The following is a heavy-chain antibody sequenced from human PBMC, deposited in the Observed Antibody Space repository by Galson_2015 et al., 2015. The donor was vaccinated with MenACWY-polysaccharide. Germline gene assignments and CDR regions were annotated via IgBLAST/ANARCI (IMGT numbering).Heavy chain of an antibody. CDR3: AKERRYSNYGSKGPIKYSWFDP. CDR1: GFTFSSYG. D-gene: IGHD3-10*01. V-gene: IGHV3-30*18. Sequence: SLRLSCAASGFTFSSYGMHWVRQAPGKGLEWVAVISYDGSNKYYADSVKGRFTISRDNSKNTLYLQMNSLRAEDTAVYYCAKERRYSNYGSKGPIKYSWFDPWGQGTLVTVSS. J-gene: IGHJ5*02. CDR2: ISYDGSNK.